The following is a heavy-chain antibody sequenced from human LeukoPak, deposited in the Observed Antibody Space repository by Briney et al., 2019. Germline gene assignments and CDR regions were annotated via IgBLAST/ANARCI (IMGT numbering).Heavy chain of an antibody. J-gene: IGHJ4*02. CDR2: IYYSGS. Sequence: PSETLSLTCSVSAGSISGSYWSWIRQAPGKGMEWIGYIYYSGSNYNPSLKRRVTISTETSKKQFSLKLSAVTTAATAVYYCARITAARPLDYWGQGTLVTVSS. V-gene: IGHV4-59*01. CDR1: AGSISGSY. D-gene: IGHD6-6*01. CDR3: ARITAARPLDY.